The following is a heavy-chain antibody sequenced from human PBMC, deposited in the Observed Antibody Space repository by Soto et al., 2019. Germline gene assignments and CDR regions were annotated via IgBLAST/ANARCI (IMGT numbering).Heavy chain of an antibody. CDR2: IYHSGGT. J-gene: IGHJ4*02. D-gene: IGHD3-3*01. V-gene: IGHV4-4*02. CDR1: GGSISSRDW. CDR3: AAGNVDSMLES. Sequence: QVQLQESGPGLVKPSGTLSVTCAVSGGSISSRDWWTWVRQAPGKGLEWIGKIYHSGGTNYSPSLKSRVTISIDKSRKSFSLDLSSVTAAATAVYFCAAGNVDSMLESWGRGTLVTVSS.